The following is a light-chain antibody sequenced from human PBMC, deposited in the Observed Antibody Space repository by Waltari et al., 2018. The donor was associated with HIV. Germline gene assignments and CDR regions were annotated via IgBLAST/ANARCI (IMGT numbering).Light chain of an antibody. CDR3: SSYTSSSTLV. V-gene: IGLV2-14*01. J-gene: IGLJ2*01. Sequence: QSALTQPASVSGSPGQSITLSCTGTSSDVGGYNYVPWYQQPPGKAPKLMIYEVSNRPSGVSNRFSGSKSGNTASLTISGLQAEDEADYYCSSYTSSSTLVFGGGTKLTVL. CDR2: EVS. CDR1: SSDVGGYNY.